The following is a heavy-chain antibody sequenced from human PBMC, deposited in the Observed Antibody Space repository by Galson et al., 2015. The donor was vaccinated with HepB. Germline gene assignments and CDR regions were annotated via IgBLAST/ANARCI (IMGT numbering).Heavy chain of an antibody. D-gene: IGHD3-10*01. CDR3: ARDSMVRGARYYYYGMDV. J-gene: IGHJ6*02. V-gene: IGHV6-1*01. CDR1: GDSVSSNSAA. CDR2: TYYRSKWYN. Sequence: CAISGDSVSSNSAAWNWIRQSPSRGLEWLGRTYYRSKWYNDYAVSVKSRITINPDTSKNQFSLQLNSVTPEDTAVYYCARDSMVRGARYYYYGMDVWGQGTTVTVSS.